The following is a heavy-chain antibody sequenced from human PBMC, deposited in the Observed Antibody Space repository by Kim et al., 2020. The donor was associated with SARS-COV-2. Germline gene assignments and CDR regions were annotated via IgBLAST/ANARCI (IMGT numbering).Heavy chain of an antibody. CDR3: ARVPGSADGTPYYYYGIDM. V-gene: IGHV3-33*01. Sequence: GGSLRLSCAASGFTFSSYGMHWVRQAPGKGLEWVAVIWYDGSNKYYADSVKGRFTISRDNSKNTLYLQMNSLRAEDTAVYYCARVPGSADGTPYYYYGIDMWGQGTTFTVSS. D-gene: IGHD6-13*01. J-gene: IGHJ6*02. CDR2: IWYDGSNK. CDR1: GFTFSSYG.